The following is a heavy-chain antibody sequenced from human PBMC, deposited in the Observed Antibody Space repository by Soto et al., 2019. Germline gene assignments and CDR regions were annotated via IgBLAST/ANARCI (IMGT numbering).Heavy chain of an antibody. D-gene: IGHD1-26*01. CDR3: AKGFIVGATTPEFDY. CDR2: ISGSGGNT. Sequence: EVQLLESGGTLVQPGGSLRLSCVASGFTFSSYAMSWVRQAPGKGLEWVSAISGSGGNTYYADSVKGRFTISRDNSKNTLYLQVNSLRAEDTAVYYCAKGFIVGATTPEFDYWGQGTLVTVSS. J-gene: IGHJ4*02. CDR1: GFTFSSYA. V-gene: IGHV3-23*01.